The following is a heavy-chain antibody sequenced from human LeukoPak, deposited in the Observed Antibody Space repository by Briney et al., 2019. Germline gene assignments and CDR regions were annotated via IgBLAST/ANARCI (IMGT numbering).Heavy chain of an antibody. Sequence: ASETLSLTCTVSGGSISSYYWSWIRQPPGKGLEWIGSIYHSGSTYYNPSLKSRVTISVDTSKSQFSLKLSSVTAADTAVYYCARDNYDFWSGKENYFDYWGQGTLVTVSS. CDR2: IYHSGST. J-gene: IGHJ4*02. CDR3: ARDNYDFWSGKENYFDY. CDR1: GGSISSYY. D-gene: IGHD3-3*01. V-gene: IGHV4-38-2*02.